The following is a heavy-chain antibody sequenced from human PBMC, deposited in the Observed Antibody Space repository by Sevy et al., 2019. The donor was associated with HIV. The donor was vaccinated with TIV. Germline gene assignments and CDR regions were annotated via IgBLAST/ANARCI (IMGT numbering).Heavy chain of an antibody. Sequence: ASVKVSCKASGYTFITYGISWVRQAPGQGLEWMGWISPYNGNTKSVQSLQGRVTMTTDTSTSTADMELRSLRTDDTAVYYCARDWVSGDVLSGYYPYFDYWGQGTLVTVSS. J-gene: IGHJ4*02. D-gene: IGHD3-22*01. CDR3: ARDWVSGDVLSGYYPYFDY. CDR1: GYTFITYG. V-gene: IGHV1-18*01. CDR2: ISPYNGNT.